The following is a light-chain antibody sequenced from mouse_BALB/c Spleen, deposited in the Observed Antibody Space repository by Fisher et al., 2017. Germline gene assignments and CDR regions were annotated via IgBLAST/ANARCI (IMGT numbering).Light chain of an antibody. Sequence: IVLTQTPAIMSASPGEKVTISCSASSSVSYMYWYQQKPGSSPKPWIYRTSNLASGVPARFSGSGSGTSYSLTISSVKAEDAATYYCQQWSSSPLTFGAGTKLELK. CDR1: SSVSY. V-gene: IGKV4-61*01. J-gene: IGKJ5*01. CDR2: RTS. CDR3: QQWSSSPLT.